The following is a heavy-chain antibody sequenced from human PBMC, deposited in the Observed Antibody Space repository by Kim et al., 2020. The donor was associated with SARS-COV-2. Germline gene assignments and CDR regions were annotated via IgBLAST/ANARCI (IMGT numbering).Heavy chain of an antibody. CDR1: GFTFSSYS. V-gene: IGHV3-21*01. CDR2: ISSSSSYI. J-gene: IGHJ4*02. Sequence: GGSLRLSCAASGFTFSSYSMNWVRQAPGKGLEWVSSISSSSSYIYYADSVKGRFTISRDNAKNSLYLQMNSLRAEDTAVYYCARDMEYYDSSGSDYWGQGTLVTVSS. D-gene: IGHD3-22*01. CDR3: ARDMEYYDSSGSDY.